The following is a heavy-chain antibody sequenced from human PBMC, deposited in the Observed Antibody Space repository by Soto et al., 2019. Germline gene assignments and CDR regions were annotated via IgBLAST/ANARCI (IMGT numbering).Heavy chain of an antibody. Sequence: QVQLVESGGGVVQPGRSLRLSCAASGFTFSSYGMHWVRQAPGKGLEWVAGIWYDGSNKYYADSVKGRFTISRDNSKNTLYLQMNSLRAEDTAVYYCARDPLNSSSSPRGMDVWGQGTTVTVSS. V-gene: IGHV3-33*01. D-gene: IGHD6-6*01. CDR2: IWYDGSNK. J-gene: IGHJ6*02. CDR3: ARDPLNSSSSPRGMDV. CDR1: GFTFSSYG.